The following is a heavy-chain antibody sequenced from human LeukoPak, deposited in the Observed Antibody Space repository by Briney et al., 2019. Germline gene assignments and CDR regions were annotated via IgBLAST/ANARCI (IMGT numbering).Heavy chain of an antibody. CDR3: ARESLGYCSSTSCYTIDY. Sequence: SETLSLTCTVSGGSISSYYWSWFRQPPGKGLEWIGYIYYSGSTNYNPSLKSRVTISVDTSKNRLSLKLSSVTAADTAVYYCARESLGYCSSTSCYTIDYWGQGTLVTVSS. J-gene: IGHJ4*02. CDR2: IYYSGST. V-gene: IGHV4-59*01. D-gene: IGHD2-2*02. CDR1: GGSISSYY.